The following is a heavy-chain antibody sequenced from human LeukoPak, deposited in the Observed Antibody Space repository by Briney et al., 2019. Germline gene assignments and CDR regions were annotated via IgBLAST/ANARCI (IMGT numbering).Heavy chain of an antibody. CDR3: ARDRSGTYLGDAFDI. Sequence: PGGSLRLSCAASGFTFSSYWMSWVRQAPGKGLEWVANIKKDGTEKYYVDSVKGRFTISRDSAENSLYLQMNSLRAEDTAVYHCARDRSGTYLGDAFDIWGQGTMVTVSS. J-gene: IGHJ3*02. CDR1: GFTFSSYW. CDR2: IKKDGTEK. D-gene: IGHD1-26*01. V-gene: IGHV3-7*01.